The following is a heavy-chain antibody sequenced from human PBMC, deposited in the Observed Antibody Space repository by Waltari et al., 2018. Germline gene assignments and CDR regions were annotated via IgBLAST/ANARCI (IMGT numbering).Heavy chain of an antibody. D-gene: IGHD3-3*02. CDR2: IYYSGST. V-gene: IGHV4-59*01. CDR1: GGSISSYY. CDR3: ARSNFGVVIWGV. J-gene: IGHJ6*04. Sequence: QVQLQESGPGLVKPSETLSLTCTVSGGSISSYYWSWIRQPPGKGLEWIGYIYYSGSTNYNPSLKSRVTISVDTSKNQFSLKLSSVTAADTAVYYCARSNFGVVIWGVWGKGTTVTISS.